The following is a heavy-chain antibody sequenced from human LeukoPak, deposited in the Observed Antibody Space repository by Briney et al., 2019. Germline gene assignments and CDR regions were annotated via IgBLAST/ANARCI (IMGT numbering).Heavy chain of an antibody. CDR2: IKSKTDGGTA. Sequence: PGGSLRLSCGASGFTFTAAWMSWVCQAPGKGLEWVGRIKSKTDGGTADYAAPVKGRFTISRDDSKNTLYLQMNSLKSEYTALYYCIRWEFPGGHWGQGTLATVSS. CDR3: IRWEFPGGH. CDR1: GFTFTAAW. D-gene: IGHD4-23*01. V-gene: IGHV3-15*01. J-gene: IGHJ4*02.